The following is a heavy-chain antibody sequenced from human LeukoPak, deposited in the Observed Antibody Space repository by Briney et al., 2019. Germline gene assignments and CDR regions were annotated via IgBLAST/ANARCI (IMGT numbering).Heavy chain of an antibody. CDR2: IRSDGSDK. J-gene: IGHJ4*02. D-gene: IGHD5-12*01. CDR1: GFTFSSYG. Sequence: GGSLRLSCAASGFTFSSYGIHWVRQAPGKGLEWVAFIRSDGSDKYYVDSVKGRFTISRDNSKYTLYLQMNSLRPEDTAVYYCAKGVWLPYYFDYWGQGTLVTVSS. V-gene: IGHV3-30*02. CDR3: AKGVWLPYYFDY.